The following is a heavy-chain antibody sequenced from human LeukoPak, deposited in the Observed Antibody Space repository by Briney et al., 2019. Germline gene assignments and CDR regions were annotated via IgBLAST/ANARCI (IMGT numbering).Heavy chain of an antibody. D-gene: IGHD4-17*01. CDR1: GGSISSYY. CDR3: ARKILRPWATVTTGAFDI. V-gene: IGHV4-59*01. J-gene: IGHJ3*02. Sequence: SETLSLTCTVSGGSISSYYWSWIRQPPGKGLEWIGYIYYSGSTNYNPSLKSRVTISVDTSKNQFSLKLSSVTAADTAVYYCARKILRPWATVTTGAFDIWGQGTMVTVSS. CDR2: IYYSGST.